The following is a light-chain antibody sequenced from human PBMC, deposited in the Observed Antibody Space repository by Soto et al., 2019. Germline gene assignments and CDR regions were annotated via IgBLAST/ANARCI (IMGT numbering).Light chain of an antibody. CDR3: SSYTSSSTLGVV. J-gene: IGLJ2*01. Sequence: QSVLTQPASVSGSPGQSITISCTGTSSDVDGYNFVSWYQHHPGKAPKLMIYEVSNRPSGVSNRFSGSKSGNTASLAISGLQAEDEADYYCSSYTSSSTLGVVFGGGTKLTVL. V-gene: IGLV2-14*01. CDR1: SSDVDGYNF. CDR2: EVS.